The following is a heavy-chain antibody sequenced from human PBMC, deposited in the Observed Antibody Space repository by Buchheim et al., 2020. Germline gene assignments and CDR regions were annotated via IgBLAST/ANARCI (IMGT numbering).Heavy chain of an antibody. CDR1: GFTFSSYW. CDR3: ARDGVAAADPNYYYYYYMDV. D-gene: IGHD6-13*01. Sequence: EVQLVESGGGLVQPGGSLRLSCAASGFTFSSYWMSWVRQAPGKGLEWVANIKQDGSEKYYVDSVKGRFTISRANAKNSLYLQMNSLRAEDTAVYYCARDGVAAADPNYYYYYYMDVWGKGTT. J-gene: IGHJ6*03. CDR2: IKQDGSEK. V-gene: IGHV3-7*01.